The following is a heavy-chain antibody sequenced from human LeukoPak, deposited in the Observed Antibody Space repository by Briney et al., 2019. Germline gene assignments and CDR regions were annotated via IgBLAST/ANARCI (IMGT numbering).Heavy chain of an antibody. J-gene: IGHJ4*02. CDR1: GFTFSSYW. CDR2: IKQDGSEK. CDR3: ARSAAMVTTVYNY. Sequence: AGGSLRLSCAASGFTFSSYWMSWVRQAPGKGLEWVANIKQDGSEKYYVDSVKGRFTISRDNAKNSLYLQMNSLRAEDTAVYYCARSAAMVTTVYNYWGQGTLVTVSS. D-gene: IGHD5-18*01. V-gene: IGHV3-7*01.